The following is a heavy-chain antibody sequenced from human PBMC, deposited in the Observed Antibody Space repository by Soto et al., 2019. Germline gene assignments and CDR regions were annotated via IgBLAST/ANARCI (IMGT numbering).Heavy chain of an antibody. D-gene: IGHD1-20*01. J-gene: IGHJ6*02. V-gene: IGHV1-24*01. CDR1: GYTLTELS. CDR2: FDPEDGET. Sequence: ASVKVSCKVSGYTLTELSMHWVRQAPGKGLEWMGGFDPEDGETIYAQKFQGRVTMTEDTSTDTAYMELSSLRSEDTAVYYCATDRRVITGPRLGMDVWGQGTTVTVSS. CDR3: ATDRRVITGPRLGMDV.